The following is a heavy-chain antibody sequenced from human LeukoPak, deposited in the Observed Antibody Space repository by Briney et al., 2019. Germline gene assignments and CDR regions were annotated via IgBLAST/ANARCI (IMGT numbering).Heavy chain of an antibody. Sequence: GESLKISCKGSGYSFTSYWIGWVRQMPGKGLEWMGIIYPGDSDTRYSQSFQGRVTISADKSISTAYLQWSSLKASNTAMYYGARLDDYGDYVIDYWGQGSLVTASS. D-gene: IGHD4-17*01. CDR1: GYSFTSYW. CDR2: IYPGDSDT. V-gene: IGHV5-51*01. J-gene: IGHJ4*02. CDR3: ARLDDYGDYVIDY.